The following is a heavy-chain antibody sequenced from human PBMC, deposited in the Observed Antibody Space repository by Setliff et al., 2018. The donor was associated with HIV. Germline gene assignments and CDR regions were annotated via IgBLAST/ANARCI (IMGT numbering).Heavy chain of an antibody. J-gene: IGHJ4*02. CDR3: ARGGLGVVGAIDY. D-gene: IGHD2-15*01. Sequence: PSETLSLTCAVYGGSFSGYYWTGIRQPPGRGLEWIGEIIHSGGTNYNRSLKSRVTISVDTSKNQFSLNLSSVTAADTAVYYCARGGLGVVGAIDYWSQGTLVTVSS. CDR1: GGSFSGYY. CDR2: IIHSGGT. V-gene: IGHV4-34*01.